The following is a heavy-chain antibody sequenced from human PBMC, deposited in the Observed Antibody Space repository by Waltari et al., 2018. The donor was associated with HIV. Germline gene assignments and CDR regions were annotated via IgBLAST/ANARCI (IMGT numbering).Heavy chain of an antibody. V-gene: IGHV3-30*02. CDR3: VRARNDMTTLSLGVGGGFDY. CDR2: IRYDGNDK. Sequence: QVQLVESGGGVVQPGRSLRLSCEVSGFTFSDYGMHWVRQSSGRGLEWVALIRYDGNDKYYAESVRGRFTISRDNSKNTLFLQMNSLRVDDTAMYFCVRARNDMTTLSLGVGGGFDYWGHGTLVTVSS. D-gene: IGHD3-16*01. J-gene: IGHJ4*01. CDR1: GFTFSDYG.